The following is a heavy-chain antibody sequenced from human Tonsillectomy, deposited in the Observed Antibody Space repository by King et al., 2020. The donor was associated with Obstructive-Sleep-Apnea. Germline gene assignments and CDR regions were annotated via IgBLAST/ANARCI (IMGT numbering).Heavy chain of an antibody. D-gene: IGHD3/OR15-3a*01. CDR1: GGSISNYY. Sequence: QLQESGPGLVKPSETLSLTCTVSGGSISNYYWSWIRQPPGKGLEWIGYIYYTGSTNYNPSLKSRVTISVDTSKNQFSLKLSSVTAADTAVYYCARHDNYNFWVDYWGQGTLVTVSS. J-gene: IGHJ4*02. CDR2: IYYTGST. V-gene: IGHV4-59*08. CDR3: ARHDNYNFWVDY.